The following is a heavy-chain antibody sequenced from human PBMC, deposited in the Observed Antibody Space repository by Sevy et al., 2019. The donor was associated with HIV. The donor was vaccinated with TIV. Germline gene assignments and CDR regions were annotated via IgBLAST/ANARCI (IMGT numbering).Heavy chain of an antibody. CDR3: AKEFAGYNGMDV. V-gene: IGHV3-30*18. J-gene: IGHJ6*02. CDR2: ISYNGRDN. D-gene: IGHD1-1*01. CDR1: GISFTTSG. Sequence: GGSLSLSCVVSGISFTTSGMHWVRQAPGKGLEWVAFISYNGRDNFYAASVKGRSTISRDNSKNMLYLQINSLRAEDTAGYYGAKEFAGYNGMDVWGQGTMVTVSS.